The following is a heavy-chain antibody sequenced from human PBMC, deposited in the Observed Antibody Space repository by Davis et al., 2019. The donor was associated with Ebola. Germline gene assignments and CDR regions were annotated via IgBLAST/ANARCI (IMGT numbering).Heavy chain of an antibody. Sequence: GESLKISCAASEFTFSSYTMGWVRQAPGKGLEWVSGISSSGGSTYYADSVKGRFTISRDNSKNTLYLQMNSLRAEDTAVYYCATTGFDYWGQGTLVTVSS. J-gene: IGHJ4*02. V-gene: IGHV3-23*01. D-gene: IGHD1-1*01. CDR1: EFTFSSYT. CDR2: ISSSGGST. CDR3: ATTGFDY.